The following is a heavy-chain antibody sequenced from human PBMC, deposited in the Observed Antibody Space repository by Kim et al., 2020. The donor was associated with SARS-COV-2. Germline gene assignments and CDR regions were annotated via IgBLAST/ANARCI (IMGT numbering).Heavy chain of an antibody. Sequence: SVKVSCKASGGTFSSYAISWVRQAPGQGLEWMGGIIPIFGTANYAQKFQGRVTITADESTSTAYMELSSLRSEDTAVYYCARDKYPADYEAAGYWGQGTLVTVSS. CDR1: GGTFSSYA. J-gene: IGHJ4*02. V-gene: IGHV1-69*13. CDR3: ARDKYPADYEAAGY. D-gene: IGHD4-17*01. CDR2: IIPIFGTA.